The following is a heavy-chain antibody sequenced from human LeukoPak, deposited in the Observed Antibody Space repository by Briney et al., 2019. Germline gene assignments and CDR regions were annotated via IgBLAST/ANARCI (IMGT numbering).Heavy chain of an antibody. CDR1: GFTFSIYA. V-gene: IGHV3-74*01. CDR2: MDSDGSSI. J-gene: IGHJ4*02. CDR3: ASDMSTVTNSPYN. Sequence: GGSLRLSCEASGFTFSIYAMSWVRQAPGKGLVWVSRMDSDGSSINYADSVKGRFTISRDNAKNTLYLQMNSLRVEDTAVYYCASDMSTVTNSPYNWGQGTLVTVSS. D-gene: IGHD4-17*01.